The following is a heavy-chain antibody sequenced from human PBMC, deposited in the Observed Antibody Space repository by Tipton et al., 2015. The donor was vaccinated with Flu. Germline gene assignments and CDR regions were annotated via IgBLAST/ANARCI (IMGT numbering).Heavy chain of an antibody. CDR1: GGSISSSSPY. D-gene: IGHD2-8*02. CDR3: ARRDCAGGICYSRFYDAFAI. CDR2: IYHSGST. J-gene: IGHJ3*02. V-gene: IGHV4-39*07. Sequence: TLSLTCPVSGGSISSSSPYWGWIRQPPGKGLEWLGGIYHSGSTDYNPSLKSRVTISVDPSKNQFSLKLGSVTAGDTAVYSCARRDCAGGICYSRFYDAFAIWGQGTLVTVSS.